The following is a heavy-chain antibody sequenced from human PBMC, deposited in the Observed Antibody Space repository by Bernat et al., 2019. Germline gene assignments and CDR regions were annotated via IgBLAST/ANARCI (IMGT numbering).Heavy chain of an antibody. J-gene: IGHJ5*02. V-gene: IGHV4-31*03. CDR3: ARTLNGSRWYRAAWFDP. CDR1: GGSISSGGYY. D-gene: IGHD6-13*01. CDR2: IYYSGST. Sequence: QVQLQESGPGLVKPSQTLSLTCTVSGGSISSGGYYWSWIRQHPGKGLEWIGYIYYSGSTYYNPSLKSRVTISVDTSKNQFSLKLSSVTAADTAVYYCARTLNGSRWYRAAWFDPWGQGTLVTVSS.